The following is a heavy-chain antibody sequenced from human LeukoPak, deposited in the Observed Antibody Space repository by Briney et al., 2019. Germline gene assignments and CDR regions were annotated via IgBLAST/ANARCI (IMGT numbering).Heavy chain of an antibody. J-gene: IGHJ4*02. CDR2: IYYSGST. V-gene: IGHV4-59*12. D-gene: IGHD6-13*01. CDR1: GGSISSYY. CDR3: ARDAYRSIAAAGTDY. Sequence: SETLSLTCTVSGGSISSYYWSWIRQPPGKGLEWIGYIYYSGSTNYNPSLKSRVTISLDTSKNQFSLKLSSVTAADTAVYYCARDAYRSIAAAGTDYWGQGTLVTVSS.